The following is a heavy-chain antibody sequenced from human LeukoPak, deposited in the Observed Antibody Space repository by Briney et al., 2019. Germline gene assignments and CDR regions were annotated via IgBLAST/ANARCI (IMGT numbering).Heavy chain of an antibody. J-gene: IGHJ6*03. Sequence: GGSLRLSCAASGFTFDDYAMHWVRQAPGKGLEWVSGISWNSGSIGYADSVKGRFTISRDNAKNSLYLQMNSLRAEDTALYYCARVDWNHYYMDVWGKGTTVTVSS. V-gene: IGHV3-9*01. D-gene: IGHD1-1*01. CDR1: GFTFDDYA. CDR2: ISWNSGSI. CDR3: ARVDWNHYYMDV.